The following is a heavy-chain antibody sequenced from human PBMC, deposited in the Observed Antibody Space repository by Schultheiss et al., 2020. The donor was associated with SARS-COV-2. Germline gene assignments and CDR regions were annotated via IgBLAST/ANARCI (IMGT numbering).Heavy chain of an antibody. CDR3: ARSKLELLVQRYFEY. J-gene: IGHJ4*02. Sequence: SGPTLVKPTPTLTLTCTFSGFSLSTSGVGVGWLRQPPGKALEWLALIYWDDDKRYSPSLKSRLTITKDTSKNQVVLTMTNMDPVDTATYYCARSKLELLVQRYFEYWGQGTLVTVYS. V-gene: IGHV2-5*02. D-gene: IGHD1-7*01. CDR1: GFSLSTSGVG. CDR2: IYWDDDK.